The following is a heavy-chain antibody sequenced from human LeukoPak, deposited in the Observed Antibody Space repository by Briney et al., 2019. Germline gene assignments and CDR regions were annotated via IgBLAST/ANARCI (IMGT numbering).Heavy chain of an antibody. J-gene: IGHJ4*02. CDR1: GFTFSSYS. CDR2: ISSSSSYI. D-gene: IGHD6-19*01. CDR3: ARELSPSSGWYDY. V-gene: IGHV3-21*01. Sequence: KPGGSLRLSCAASGFTFSSYSMNWVRQAPGKGLEWVSSISSSSSYIYYADSVKGRFTISRDNAKNSLYLQMNSLRAEDTAVYYCARELSPSSGWYDYWGQGTLVTVSS.